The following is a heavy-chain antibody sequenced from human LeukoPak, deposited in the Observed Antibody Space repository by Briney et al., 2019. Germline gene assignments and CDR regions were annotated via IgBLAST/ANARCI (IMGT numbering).Heavy chain of an antibody. Sequence: SGGSLRLSCAASGFTFSSYAMHWVRQAPGKGLEWVAVISYDGSNKYYADSVKGRFTISRDNSKNTLYLQMNSLRAEDTAVYYCARARSRSWFSHHDYWGQGTLVTVSS. V-gene: IGHV3-30-3*01. CDR1: GFTFSSYA. CDR2: ISYDGSNK. D-gene: IGHD6-13*01. J-gene: IGHJ4*02. CDR3: ARARSRSWFSHHDY.